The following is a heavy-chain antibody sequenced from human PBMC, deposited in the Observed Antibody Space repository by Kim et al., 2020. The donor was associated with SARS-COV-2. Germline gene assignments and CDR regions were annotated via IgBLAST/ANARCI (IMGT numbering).Heavy chain of an antibody. CDR1: GFTFSSYD. J-gene: IGHJ6*02. CDR3: ARAPLITMVRGVITAYGMDV. Sequence: GGSLRLSCAASGFTFSSYDMHWVRQATGKGLEWVSAIGTAGDTYYPGSVKGRFTISRENAKNSLYLQMNSLRAGDTAVYYCARAPLITMVRGVITAYGMDVWGQGTTVTVSS. D-gene: IGHD3-10*01. CDR2: IGTAGDT. V-gene: IGHV3-13*01.